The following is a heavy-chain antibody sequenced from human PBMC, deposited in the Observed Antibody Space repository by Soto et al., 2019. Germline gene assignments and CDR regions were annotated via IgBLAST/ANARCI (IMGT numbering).Heavy chain of an antibody. Sequence: QVQLVQSGAEVKKPGASVKVSCKTSGYTFTRYDINWVRQATGQGLEWMGWMNPKSGYTGSAQRFQGRITMTRDTSISTAYRELSSLRSEDTAMYYCSRTDGDLDYWGQGTLVTASS. CDR3: SRTDGDLDY. V-gene: IGHV1-8*01. J-gene: IGHJ4*01. CDR2: MNPKSGYT. CDR1: GYTFTRYD. D-gene: IGHD4-17*01.